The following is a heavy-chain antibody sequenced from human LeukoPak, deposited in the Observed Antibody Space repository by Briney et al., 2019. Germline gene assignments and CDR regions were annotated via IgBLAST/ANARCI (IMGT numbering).Heavy chain of an antibody. CDR3: ARGASGSYVFDHRFDP. J-gene: IGHJ5*02. Sequence: GASVKVSCKASGGTFSSYAISWVRQAPGQGLEWMGGIIPIFGTANYAQKFQGRVTITADESTSTAYMELSSLRSEDTAVYYCARGASGSYVFDHRFDPWGQGTLVTVSS. CDR1: GGTFSSYA. CDR2: IIPIFGTA. D-gene: IGHD1-26*01. V-gene: IGHV1-69*13.